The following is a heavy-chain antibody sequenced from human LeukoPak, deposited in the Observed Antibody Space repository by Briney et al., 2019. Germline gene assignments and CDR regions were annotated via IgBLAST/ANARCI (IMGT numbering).Heavy chain of an antibody. J-gene: IGHJ6*03. CDR1: GFTFSSYG. Sequence: GSLRLSCAASGFTFSSYGMRWVRQAPGKGLEWVAFIRYDGSNKYYADSVKGRFTISRDNAKNSLYLQMNSLRAEDTAVYYCASLRYFDWLTNYYYYMDVWGKGTTVTVSS. V-gene: IGHV3-30*02. CDR2: IRYDGSNK. D-gene: IGHD3-9*01. CDR3: ASLRYFDWLTNYYYYMDV.